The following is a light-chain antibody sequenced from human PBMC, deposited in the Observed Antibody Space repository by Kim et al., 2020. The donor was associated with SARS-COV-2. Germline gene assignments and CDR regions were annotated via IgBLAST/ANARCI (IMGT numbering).Light chain of an antibody. CDR2: YAS. CDR1: QSIVNI. CDR3: HQSTFLPHT. J-gene: IGKJ2*01. Sequence: SVTPKEKLTITCRASQSIVNILHWNQQKPNQPPKLLIKYASHAFSGDPSRFSGSGSGTDFTLTINSLELEDVATYYCHQSTFLPHTFGQGTKLEI. V-gene: IGKV6-21*01.